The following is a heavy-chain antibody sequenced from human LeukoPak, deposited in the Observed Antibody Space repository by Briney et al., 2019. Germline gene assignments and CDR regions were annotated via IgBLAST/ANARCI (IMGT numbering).Heavy chain of an antibody. Sequence: PSETLSLTCTVSGGSISSYYWSWIRQPAGKGLEWIGSIYHSGSTYYNPSLKSRVTISVDTSKNQFSLKLSSVTAADTAVFYCARAGGDSYDSSGYYYPFGYWGQGTLVTVSS. CDR1: GGSISSYY. J-gene: IGHJ4*02. V-gene: IGHV4-59*05. CDR2: IYHSGST. D-gene: IGHD3-22*01. CDR3: ARAGGDSYDSSGYYYPFGY.